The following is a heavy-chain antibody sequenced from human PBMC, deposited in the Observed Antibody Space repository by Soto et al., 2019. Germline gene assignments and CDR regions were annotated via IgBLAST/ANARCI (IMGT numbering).Heavy chain of an antibody. CDR1: GFTFSTSL. V-gene: IGHV3-30*04. J-gene: IGHJ3*02. CDR2: ISYDVTYN. Sequence: GGSLRLSCVASGFTFSTSLMHWVRQAPGKGLEWVSSISYDVTYNAYADSVKGRFTISRDNSKNTLYLQMNSLRLEDTAVYYCARRSGAFDIWGQGSMVTVSS. CDR3: ARRSGAFDI.